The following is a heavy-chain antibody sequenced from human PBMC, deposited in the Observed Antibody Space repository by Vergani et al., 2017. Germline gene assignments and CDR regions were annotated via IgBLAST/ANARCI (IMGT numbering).Heavy chain of an antibody. D-gene: IGHD6-19*01. Sequence: EVQLVESGGGLVQPGRSLRLSCAASGFSFDDYAMHWVRQAPGEGLEWVSGISWNSGSVGYADSVKGRFTISRDNSKNTVYLQMNSLRVEDTAVYYCAKDYGWYVSVNWFDPRGQGTLVTVSS. V-gene: IGHV3-9*01. CDR1: GFSFDDYA. CDR2: ISWNSGSV. CDR3: AKDYGWYVSVNWFDP. J-gene: IGHJ5*02.